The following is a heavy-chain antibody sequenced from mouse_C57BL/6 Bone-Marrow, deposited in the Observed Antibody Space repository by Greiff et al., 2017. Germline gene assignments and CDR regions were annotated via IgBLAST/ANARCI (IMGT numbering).Heavy chain of an antibody. J-gene: IGHJ1*03. CDR1: GYTFTDYE. CDR3: TRRDYGYCGDASYWYFDV. V-gene: IGHV1-15*01. CDR2: IGPETGGT. D-gene: IGHD2-2*01. Sequence: QVLLMESGAELVRPGASLTLSCKASGYTFTDYEMHWVHQTPVHGLEWFGAIGPETGGTAYNQKFKGKGILTAATSSSTDYMELRILTSEDSALYYGTRRDYGYCGDASYWYFDVWGTGTTVTVSS.